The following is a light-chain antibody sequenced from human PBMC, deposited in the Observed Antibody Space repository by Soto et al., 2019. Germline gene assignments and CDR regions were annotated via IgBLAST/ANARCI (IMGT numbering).Light chain of an antibody. J-gene: IGKJ2*01. V-gene: IGKV3-20*01. CDR3: QQYGSSPYT. CDR2: GAS. CDR1: QSVSSSF. Sequence: EIVLTQSPDTLSLSPGERATLSCRASQSVSSSFLAWYQQKPGQAPRLLISGASSRATGIPDRFSGSGSGTDFTLTISRLEPEDFAVYYCQQYGSSPYTFGQGTKLEIK.